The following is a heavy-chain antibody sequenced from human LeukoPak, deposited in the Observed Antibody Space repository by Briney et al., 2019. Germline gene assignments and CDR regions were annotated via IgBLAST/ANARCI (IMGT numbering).Heavy chain of an antibody. V-gene: IGHV3-20*04. CDR2: INWNGDNT. CDR3: ARDRYAFDI. Sequence: GGSLRLSCAASGFTFDDSGMSWVHQAPGKGLEWVSGINWNGDNTGYADSVKGRFTISRDNAKNSLYLQMNSLRAEDTAVYYCARDRYAFDIWGQGTMVTVSS. J-gene: IGHJ3*02. CDR1: GFTFDDSG.